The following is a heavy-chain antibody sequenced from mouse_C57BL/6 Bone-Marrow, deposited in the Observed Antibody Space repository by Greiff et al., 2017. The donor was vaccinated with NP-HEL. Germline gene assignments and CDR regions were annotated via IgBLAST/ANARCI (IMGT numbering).Heavy chain of an antibody. V-gene: IGHV2-5*01. J-gene: IGHJ4*01. D-gene: IGHD2-14*01. CDR2: IWRGGST. CDR1: GFSLTSYG. CDR3: AKRAYYRGYAMDY. Sequence: QVQLQQSGPGLVQPSHSLSITCTVSGFSLTSYGVHWVRQSPGKGLEWLGVIWRGGSTDYNAAFMSRLSITKDNSKSQVFFKMNSLQADDTAIYYCAKRAYYRGYAMDYWGQGTSVTVSS.